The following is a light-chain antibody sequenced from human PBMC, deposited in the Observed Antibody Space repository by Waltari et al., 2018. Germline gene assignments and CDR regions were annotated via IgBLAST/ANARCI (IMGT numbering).Light chain of an antibody. V-gene: IGKV4-1*01. CDR3: QQYYPAPPRT. Sequence: VSSSKNNYCLALVQQKPRHPPNLLIYCASTRESGVPDRFSGSGSGTDFTLTISNLQAEDVAVYCCQQYYPAPPRTFGQGTKVEIK. J-gene: IGKJ1*01. CDR1: VSSSKNNYC. CDR2: CAS.